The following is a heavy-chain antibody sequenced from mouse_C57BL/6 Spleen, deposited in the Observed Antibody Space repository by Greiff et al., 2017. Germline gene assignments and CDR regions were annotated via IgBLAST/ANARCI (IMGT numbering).Heavy chain of an antibody. Sequence: VQLQQSGAELVKPGASVKLSCTASGFNIKDYYMHWVKQRTEQGLEWIGRIDPEDGETKYAPKFPGKATITADTSSNTAYLQLSSLTSEDTAVYYCANYYGSSHDYWGQGTTLTVSS. V-gene: IGHV14-2*01. CDR1: GFNIKDYY. D-gene: IGHD1-1*01. J-gene: IGHJ2*01. CDR2: IDPEDGET. CDR3: ANYYGSSHDY.